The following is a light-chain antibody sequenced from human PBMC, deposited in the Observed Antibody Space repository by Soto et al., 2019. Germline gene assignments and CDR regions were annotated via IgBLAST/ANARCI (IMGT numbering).Light chain of an antibody. CDR1: QSVSSS. V-gene: IGKV3-11*01. CDR3: QQRSVWPPSIT. CDR2: DAS. Sequence: EVVLTQSPAILSLSPGERATLSCRASQSVSSSLAWYQQKPGQAPRLLIFDASTRATGIPARFSGSGSETDFTLTISSLEPEDFAVYYCQQRSVWPPSITFGQGTRLEIK. J-gene: IGKJ5*01.